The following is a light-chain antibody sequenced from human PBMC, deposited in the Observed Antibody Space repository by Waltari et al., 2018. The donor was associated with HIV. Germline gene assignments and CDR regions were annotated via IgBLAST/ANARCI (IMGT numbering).Light chain of an antibody. CDR3: QQRRNWPLT. V-gene: IGKV3-11*01. CDR1: ENINNY. J-gene: IGKJ4*01. Sequence: EIVLTQSPATLSLSPGERASLSCTASENINNYLACDQQKPGQAPRLVIYDSSNRAPGVPDRFSGGGSETHFALIISSLEPEDFAVYYCQQRRNWPLTFGGGTKVEIK. CDR2: DSS.